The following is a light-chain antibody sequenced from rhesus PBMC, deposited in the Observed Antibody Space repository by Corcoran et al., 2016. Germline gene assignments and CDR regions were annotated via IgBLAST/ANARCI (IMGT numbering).Light chain of an antibody. CDR2: GAS. Sequence: EIVMTQSPATLSLSPGERATLSCRSSQSVSSYVAWYQQKPEQAPRLLIYGASSRATGSPDRVSGSGSGTDFPLIISSLEPEDVGVYYCQQYNNWNSFGQGTKVEIK. J-gene: IGKJ2*01. V-gene: IGKV3S9*01. CDR1: QSVSSY. CDR3: QQYNNWNS.